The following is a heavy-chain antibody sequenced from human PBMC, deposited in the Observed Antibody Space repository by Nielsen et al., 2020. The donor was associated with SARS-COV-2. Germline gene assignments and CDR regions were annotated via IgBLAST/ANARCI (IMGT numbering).Heavy chain of an antibody. CDR2: ISWNSGSI. Sequence: GGSLRLSCAASGFTFDDYAMHWVRQAPGKGLEWVSGISWNSGSIGYADSVKGRFTISRDNAKNSLYLQMNSLRAEDTALYYCATGPIGYSSSWHYGMDVWGQGTTVTVSS. J-gene: IGHJ6*02. D-gene: IGHD6-13*01. CDR3: ATGPIGYSSSWHYGMDV. CDR1: GFTFDDYA. V-gene: IGHV3-9*01.